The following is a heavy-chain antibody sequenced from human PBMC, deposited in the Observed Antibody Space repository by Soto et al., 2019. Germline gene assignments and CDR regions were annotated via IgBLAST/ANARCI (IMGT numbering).Heavy chain of an antibody. CDR3: ANYYYDSSGAKGHAFDI. CDR2: IIPILGIA. J-gene: IGHJ3*02. V-gene: IGHV1-69*02. D-gene: IGHD3-22*01. Sequence: QVQLVQSGAEVKKPGSSVKVSCKASGGTFSSYTISWVRQAPGQGLEWMGRIIPILGIANYAQKFQGRVTMTADKSTSTAYMELSSLRSEDTAVYYCANYYYDSSGAKGHAFDIWGQGTMVTVSS. CDR1: GGTFSSYT.